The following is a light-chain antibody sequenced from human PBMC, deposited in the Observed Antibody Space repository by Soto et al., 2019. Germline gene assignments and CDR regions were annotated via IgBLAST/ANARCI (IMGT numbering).Light chain of an antibody. CDR2: EVS. Sequence: QSALTQPPSASGSPGQSVTISCIGTSSEVGGYNYVSWYQQHPGKAPQLMIYEVSKRPAGVPDRFSGSKSVNTASLTVSGLQAEDEADYYCSSYAASNNLGVFGGGTKLTVL. CDR1: SSEVGGYNY. J-gene: IGLJ2*01. V-gene: IGLV2-8*01. CDR3: SSYAASNNLGV.